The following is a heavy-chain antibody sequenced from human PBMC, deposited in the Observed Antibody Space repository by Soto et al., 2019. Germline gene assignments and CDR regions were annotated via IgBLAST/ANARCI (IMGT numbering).Heavy chain of an antibody. CDR1: GGSISSDIYH. CDR2: IYYSGSI. Sequence: QVHLQQSGPGLVRPSQPLSLTCTVSGGSISSDIYHWTWIRQSPGKGLAWIGYIYYSGSIFYNPSFKSRVTISVDTSKNQFSLQLSSVTAADTAVYFCAREDDGGDRDYYGLDVWGQGTTVTVSS. D-gene: IGHD2-21*02. CDR3: AREDDGGDRDYYGLDV. J-gene: IGHJ6*02. V-gene: IGHV4-30-4*08.